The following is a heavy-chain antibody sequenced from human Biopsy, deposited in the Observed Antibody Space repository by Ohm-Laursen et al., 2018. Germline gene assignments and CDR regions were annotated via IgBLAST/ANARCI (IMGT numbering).Heavy chain of an antibody. D-gene: IGHD3-10*01. J-gene: IGHJ5*02. CDR2: IKHNGNT. Sequence: TLSLTCAVYGGSFSGYFLGWIRQTPRKGVEGIGEIKHNGNTNYKPSLDSRVAISADTSKNQFSLNLYSVTAADTAVYFCARGLPRIAPMVRGRRTWFDPWGQGTLVTVSS. CDR3: ARGLPRIAPMVRGRRTWFDP. CDR1: GGSFSGYF. V-gene: IGHV4-34*01.